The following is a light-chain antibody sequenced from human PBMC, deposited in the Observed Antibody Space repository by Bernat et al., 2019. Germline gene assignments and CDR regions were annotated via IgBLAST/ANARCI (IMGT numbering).Light chain of an antibody. CDR3: QQYDDLDRLT. Sequence: DIQLTQSPSVLSASVGDSVIITCRASQTISIWLAWYQQRPGNAPKLLIYKASALEPGVPSRFSGSGSGTEFTLTISGLQPDDFATYYCQQYDDLDRLTFGGGTSVEIK. J-gene: IGKJ4*01. V-gene: IGKV1-5*03. CDR1: QTISIW. CDR2: KAS.